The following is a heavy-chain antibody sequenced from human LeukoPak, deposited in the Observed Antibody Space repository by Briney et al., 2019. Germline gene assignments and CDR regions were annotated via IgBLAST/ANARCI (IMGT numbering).Heavy chain of an antibody. CDR3: AKEPNAYSSGWYFQD. J-gene: IGHJ1*01. D-gene: IGHD6-25*01. CDR2: ISSRSSYI. CDR1: GFSFSGYS. Sequence: GGSLRLSCAASGFSFSGYSMNWVRQAPGKGLEWVSSISSRSSYIYYADSLKGRFTISRDNAKNSLHLQMKGLRAEDTAVYFCAKEPNAYSSGWYFQDWGQGTLVTVSS. V-gene: IGHV3-21*06.